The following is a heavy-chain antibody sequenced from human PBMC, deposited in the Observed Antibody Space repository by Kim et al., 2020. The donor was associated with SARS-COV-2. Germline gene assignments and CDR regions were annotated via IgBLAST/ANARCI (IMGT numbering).Heavy chain of an antibody. D-gene: IGHD4-17*01. Sequence: SETLSLTCAVYGGSFSGYYWSWIRQPPGKGLEWIGEINHSGSTNYNTSLKSRVTISVDTSKNQFSLKLSSVTAADTAVYYCARGIHTVTTARSATTNHRWGQGTLVTVSS. CDR3: ARGIHTVTTARSATTNHR. J-gene: IGHJ4*02. V-gene: IGHV4-34*01. CDR1: GGSFSGYY. CDR2: INHSGST.